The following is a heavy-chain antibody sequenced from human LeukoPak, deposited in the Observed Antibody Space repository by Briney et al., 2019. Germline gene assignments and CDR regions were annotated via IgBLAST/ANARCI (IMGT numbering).Heavy chain of an antibody. J-gene: IGHJ4*02. CDR1: GGSISSYY. CDR2: IYYSGST. CDR3: ASDLFRRSALGF. V-gene: IGHV4-59*01. D-gene: IGHD1-26*01. Sequence: SETLSLTCTVSGGSISSYYWSWIRQPPGKGLEWIGYIYYSGSTNYNPSLKSRVTISVDTSKNQFSLKLSSVTAADTAVYYCASDLFRRSALGFWGQGTLVTVSS.